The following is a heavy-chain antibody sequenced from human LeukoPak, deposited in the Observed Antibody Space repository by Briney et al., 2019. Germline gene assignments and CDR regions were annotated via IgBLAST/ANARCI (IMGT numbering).Heavy chain of an antibody. V-gene: IGHV4-59*01. D-gene: IGHD3-22*01. CDR3: VRGNYDNRGYSNAFDI. Sequence: PSGTLSLTCTVSGASISSSYRSWIRQPPGKRLEWIGYIYYNGNTNSNPSLKSRVTISADTSKNQFSLKLSSVTAADTAVYYCVRGNYDNRGYSNAFDIWGQGAMVTVSS. CDR1: GASISSSY. CDR2: IYYNGNT. J-gene: IGHJ3*02.